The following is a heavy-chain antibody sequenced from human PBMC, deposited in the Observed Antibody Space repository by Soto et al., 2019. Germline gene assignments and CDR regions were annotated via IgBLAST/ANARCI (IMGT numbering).Heavy chain of an antibody. J-gene: IGHJ4*02. D-gene: IGHD3-3*01. CDR2: SNHSGST. V-gene: IGHV4-34*01. CDR3: ARGGSYYDFWSGYSRLYFDY. CDR1: GGSFSGYY. Sequence: QVQLQQWGAGLLKPSETLSLTCAVYGGSFSGYYWSWIRQPPGKGLEWIGASNHSGSTNYNPSLKSRVTISVDTSKNQFSLKLSSVTAADTAVYYCARGGSYYDFWSGYSRLYFDYWGQGTLVTVSS.